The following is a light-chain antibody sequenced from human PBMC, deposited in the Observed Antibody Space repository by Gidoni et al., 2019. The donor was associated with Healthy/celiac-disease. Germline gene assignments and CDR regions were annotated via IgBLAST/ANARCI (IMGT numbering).Light chain of an antibody. J-gene: IGKJ1*01. CDR3: QHYRSSPLT. CDR2: GAS. CDR1: QSVSSSY. Sequence: IVFTQSPGTLSLSQGERAILSCRSSQSVSSSYLAWYQQKPGQAPRLLIYGASSRATGIPGKFSGSGSGTDFTRTISRLEPEDFAVYYCQHYRSSPLTFGQGTKVEIK. V-gene: IGKV3-20*01.